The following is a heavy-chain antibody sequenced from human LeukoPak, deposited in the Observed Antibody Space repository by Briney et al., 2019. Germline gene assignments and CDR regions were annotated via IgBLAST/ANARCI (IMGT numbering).Heavy chain of an antibody. D-gene: IGHD6-13*01. V-gene: IGHV4-61*02. J-gene: IGHJ6*03. Sequence: PSETLSLTCTVSGGSISSGSYYGSWIRQPAGKGLEWIGRIYTSGSTNYNPSLKSRVTLSVGTSKNQYSLKLSSVTAADMAVYYCARVNYEVHQSIAAAGPRFYYYYYMDVGGKGTTVTISS. CDR3: ARVNYEVHQSIAAAGPRFYYYYYMDV. CDR2: IYTSGST. CDR1: GGSISSGSYY.